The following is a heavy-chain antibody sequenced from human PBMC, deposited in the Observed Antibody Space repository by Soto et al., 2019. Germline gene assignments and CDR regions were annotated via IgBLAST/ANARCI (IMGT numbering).Heavy chain of an antibody. D-gene: IGHD3-3*01. Sequence: SLTCTVSGGSISSGGYYWSWIRQHPGKGLEWIGYIYYSGSTYYNPSLKSRVTISVDTSKNQFSLKLSSVTAADTAVYYCARGIYYDFWSGYPGYFDYWGQGTLVTVS. CDR3: ARGIYYDFWSGYPGYFDY. CDR1: GGSISSGGYY. J-gene: IGHJ4*02. CDR2: IYYSGST. V-gene: IGHV4-31*03.